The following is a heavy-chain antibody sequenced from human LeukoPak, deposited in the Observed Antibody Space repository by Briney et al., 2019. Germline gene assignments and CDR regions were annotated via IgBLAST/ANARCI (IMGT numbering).Heavy chain of an antibody. CDR2: FSISRGST. CDR1: GFTFSNDA. CDR3: AKGSSFYGAFSDY. V-gene: IGHV3-23*01. D-gene: IGHD4-17*01. J-gene: IGHJ4*02. Sequence: QPGGSLRLSCAASGFTFSNDAMTWVRQAPGKGLEWVSVFSISRGSTYYADSVKRRFTISRDNSKNTLYLQMDSLRAEDTAVYYCAKGSSFYGAFSDYWGQGTLVTVCS.